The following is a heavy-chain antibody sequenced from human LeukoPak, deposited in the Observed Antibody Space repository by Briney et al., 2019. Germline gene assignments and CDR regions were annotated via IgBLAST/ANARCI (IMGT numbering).Heavy chain of an antibody. J-gene: IGHJ4*02. D-gene: IGHD5-12*01. V-gene: IGHV3-48*04. CDR2: ISRNSRTT. CDR1: GSDFSSHN. CDR3: AMHRTLDIVATIGFDY. Sequence: GGSLRLSCAVSGSDFSSHNFHWVRQAPGKGLEWVSFISRNSRTTYYADSVKGRFTISRDDAKNLVYLQMNSLGAEDTAVYYCAMHRTLDIVATIGFDYWGQGTLVTVSS.